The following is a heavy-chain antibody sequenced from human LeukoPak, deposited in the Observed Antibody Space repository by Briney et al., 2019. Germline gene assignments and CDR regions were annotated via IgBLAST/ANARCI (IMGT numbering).Heavy chain of an antibody. CDR1: GGSISSSSYY. V-gene: IGHV4-61*02. CDR3: ARSRGYCSSTSCYPDNWFDP. CDR2: IYTSGST. J-gene: IGHJ5*02. Sequence: PSETLSLTCTVSGGSISSSSYYWSWIRQPAGKGLEWIGRIYTSGSTNYNPSLKSRVTISVDTSKNQFSLKLSSVTAADTAVYYCARSRGYCSSTSCYPDNWFDPWGQGTLVTVSS. D-gene: IGHD2-2*01.